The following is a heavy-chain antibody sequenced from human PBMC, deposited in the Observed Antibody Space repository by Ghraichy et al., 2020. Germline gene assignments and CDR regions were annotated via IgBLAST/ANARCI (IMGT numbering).Heavy chain of an antibody. CDR2: IYYSGST. V-gene: IGHV4-61*01. J-gene: IGHJ5*02. CDR3: ARDRGSYYGGGGWFDP. CDR1: GGSVSSGSYY. Sequence: SETLSLTCTVSGGSVSSGSYYWSWIRQPPGKGLEWIGYIYYSGSTNYNPSLKSRVTISVDTSKNQFSLKLSSVTAADTAVYYCARDRGSYYGGGGWFDPWGQGTLVTVSS. D-gene: IGHD1-26*01.